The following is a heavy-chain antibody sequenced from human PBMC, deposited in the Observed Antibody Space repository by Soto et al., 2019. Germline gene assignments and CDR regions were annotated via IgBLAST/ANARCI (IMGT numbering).Heavy chain of an antibody. Sequence: ASVKVSCKASGYTFTGYYVHWVRQAPGQGLEWMGWINPNSGDTYLAQRFQGQVTISADKSITTTYLQWSSLKASDTAIYYCAASIFYYGMDVWGQGTTVTVSS. CDR1: GYTFTGYY. CDR3: AASIFYYGMDV. CDR2: INPNSGDT. J-gene: IGHJ6*02. V-gene: IGHV1-2*02.